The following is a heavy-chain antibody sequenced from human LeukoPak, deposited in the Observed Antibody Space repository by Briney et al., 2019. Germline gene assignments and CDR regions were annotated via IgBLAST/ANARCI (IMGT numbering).Heavy chain of an antibody. CDR3: ARKWFGELLGWFDP. Sequence: SETLSLTCTVSGGSISSSSYFWGWIRQPPGKGLEWIGSIYYSGGTYYNPSLKGRVTISIDTSKNQFSLKLSSVTAADTAVYYCARKWFGELLGWFDPWGQGTLVTVSS. CDR1: GGSISSSSYF. CDR2: IYYSGGT. J-gene: IGHJ5*02. D-gene: IGHD3-10*01. V-gene: IGHV4-39*07.